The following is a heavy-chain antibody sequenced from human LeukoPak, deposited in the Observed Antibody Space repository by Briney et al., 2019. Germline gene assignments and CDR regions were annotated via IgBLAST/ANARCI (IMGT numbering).Heavy chain of an antibody. J-gene: IGHJ4*02. CDR1: GFTFSTFS. CDR2: ISFGSSTI. CDR3: GRVSRASGYYYVEF. V-gene: IGHV3-48*04. Sequence: GGSLRLSCAASGFTFSTFSVNWVRQAPGKGLGWVSYISFGSSTIYYADSVKGRFTISRDDAQNSLHLQMNSLRADDTAVYYCGRVSRASGYYYVEFWGQGTLVTVSS. D-gene: IGHD3-3*01.